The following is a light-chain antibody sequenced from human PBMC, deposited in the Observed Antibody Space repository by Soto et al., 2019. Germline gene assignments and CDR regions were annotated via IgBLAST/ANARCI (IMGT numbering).Light chain of an antibody. CDR2: EVS. J-gene: IGLJ2*01. V-gene: IGLV2-14*01. Sequence: QSALTQPPSASGSPGQSVTISCTGTSSDIGAYNYVSWYRQYPDKAPKLMIYEVSNRPSGVSNRFSGSKSGNTASLTISGLQAEDEADYYCSSYTSSSTEVFGGGTKLTVL. CDR1: SSDIGAYNY. CDR3: SSYTSSSTEV.